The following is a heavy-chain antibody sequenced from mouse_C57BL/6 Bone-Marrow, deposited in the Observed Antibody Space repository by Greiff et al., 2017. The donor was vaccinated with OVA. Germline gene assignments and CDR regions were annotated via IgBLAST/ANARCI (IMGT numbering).Heavy chain of an antibody. CDR3: TGDGSAWFAY. J-gene: IGHJ3*01. CDR2: ISSGSSTI. V-gene: IGHV5-17*01. D-gene: IGHD2-3*01. CDR1: GFTFSDYG. Sequence: EVKLVESGGGLVKPGGSLKLSCAASGFTFSDYGMHWVRQAPEQGLEWVAYISSGSSTIYYADTVKGRFTISRDNAKNTLFLQMTILGAEDTAMYCGTGDGSAWFAYWGQGTLVTVSA.